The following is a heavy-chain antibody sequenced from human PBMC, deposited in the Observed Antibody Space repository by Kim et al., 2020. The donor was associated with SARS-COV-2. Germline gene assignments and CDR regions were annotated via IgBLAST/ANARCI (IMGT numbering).Heavy chain of an antibody. CDR3: TRDNPTVADFDS. D-gene: IGHD4-17*01. J-gene: IGHJ4*02. Sequence: YAGSVEGRVSIFKDHAKKSLFLQMNSLTAEDTAVYYCTRDNPTVADFDSWGQGTLVTISS. V-gene: IGHV3-48*03.